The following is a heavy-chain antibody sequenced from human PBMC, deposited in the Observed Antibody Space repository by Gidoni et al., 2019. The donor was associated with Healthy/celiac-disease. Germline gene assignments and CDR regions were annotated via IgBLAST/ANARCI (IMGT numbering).Heavy chain of an antibody. CDR3: AKDRMNWNYLPPEQNWYFDL. J-gene: IGHJ2*01. CDR2: ISGSGGST. D-gene: IGHD1-7*01. CDR1: GFTFSSYA. V-gene: IGHV3-23*01. Sequence: EVQLLESGGGLVQPGGSLRLSCAASGFTFSSYAMSWVRQAPGKGLEWVSAISGSGGSTYYADSVKGRFTISRDNSKNTLYLQMNSLRAEDTAVYYCAKDRMNWNYLPPEQNWYFDLWGRGTLVTVSS.